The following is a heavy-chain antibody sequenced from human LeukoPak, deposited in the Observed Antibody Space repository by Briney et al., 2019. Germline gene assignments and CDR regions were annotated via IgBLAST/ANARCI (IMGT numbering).Heavy chain of an antibody. CDR3: ARDMDHVVATSPVDY. J-gene: IGHJ4*02. V-gene: IGHV1-46*01. Sequence: ASVKVSCKASGYTFTSYYMHWVRQAPGQGLEWMGIINPSGGSTSYAQKFQGRVTMTRDTSTSTVYMELSSLRSEDTAVYYCARDMDHVVATSPVDYWGQGTLVTVPS. CDR1: GYTFTSYY. D-gene: IGHD5-12*01. CDR2: INPSGGST.